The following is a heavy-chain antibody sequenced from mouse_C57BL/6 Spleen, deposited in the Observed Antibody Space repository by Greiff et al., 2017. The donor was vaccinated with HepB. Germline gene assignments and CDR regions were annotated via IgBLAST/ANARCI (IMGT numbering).Heavy chain of an antibody. D-gene: IGHD1-1*01. J-gene: IGHJ3*01. V-gene: IGHV1-85*01. CDR2: VYPRDGST. CDR3: ARNYYYGSSSFAY. CDR1: GYTFTSYD. Sequence: LQESGPELVKPGASVKLSCKASGYTFTSYDINWVKQRPGQGLEWIGWVYPRDGSTKYNEKFKGKATLTVDTSSSTAYMELHSLTSEDSAVYFCARNYYYGSSSFAYWGQGTLVTVSA.